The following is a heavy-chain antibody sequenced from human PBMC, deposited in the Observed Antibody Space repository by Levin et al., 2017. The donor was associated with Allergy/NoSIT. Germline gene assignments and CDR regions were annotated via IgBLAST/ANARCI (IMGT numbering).Heavy chain of an antibody. V-gene: IGHV3-11*01. CDR1: GFTFSDYY. D-gene: IGHD6-19*01. J-gene: IGHJ4*02. Sequence: LSLTCAASGFTFSDYYMSWIRQAPGKGLEWVSYISSSGSTIYYADSVKGRFTISRDNAKNSLYLQMNSLRAEDTAVYYCARRRGSGWYYVDYWGQGTLVTVSS. CDR2: ISSSGSTI. CDR3: ARRRGSGWYYVDY.